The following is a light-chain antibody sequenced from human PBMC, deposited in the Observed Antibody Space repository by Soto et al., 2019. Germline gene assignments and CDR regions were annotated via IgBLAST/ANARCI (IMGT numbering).Light chain of an antibody. CDR3: QQRSNWPWT. Sequence: ELVLTQSPATLSLSTGESATLXXRASQSVSSYLAWYQQKPGQAPRVXIYDASNRATGIPARFSGSGSGTDFTLTISSLEPEDFAVYYCQQRSNWPWTFGQGTKVDIK. CDR2: DAS. V-gene: IGKV3-11*01. J-gene: IGKJ1*01. CDR1: QSVSSY.